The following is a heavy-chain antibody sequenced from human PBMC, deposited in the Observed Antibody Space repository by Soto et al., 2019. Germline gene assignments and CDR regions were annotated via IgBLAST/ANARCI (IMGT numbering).Heavy chain of an antibody. CDR3: AKITTGIAAAGYFDY. D-gene: IGHD6-13*01. J-gene: IGHJ4*02. CDR1: AFTFSNYA. V-gene: IGHV3-23*01. CDR2: ISGSGGST. Sequence: GGSLRLSCAASAFTFSNYALSWVRQAPGKGLEWVSAISGSGGSTYYADSVKGRFTISRDNSKNTLYLQMNSLRAEDTAVYYCAKITTGIAAAGYFDYWGQGTLVTVSS.